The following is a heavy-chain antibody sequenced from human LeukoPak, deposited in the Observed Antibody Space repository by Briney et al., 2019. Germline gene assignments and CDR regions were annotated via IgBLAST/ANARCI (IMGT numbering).Heavy chain of an antibody. CDR2: ITPIFGTP. CDR1: GGTFSSST. V-gene: IGHV1-69*13. Sequence: SVKVSCKASGGTFSSSTISWVRQAPGQGLEWMGGITPIFGTPNYAQKFQGRVTITAVESMSTAYMELGSLRSEDTAVYYCARGWLAETTVVTPYNYWGQGTLVTVSS. D-gene: IGHD2-21*02. CDR3: ARGWLAETTVVTPYNY. J-gene: IGHJ4*02.